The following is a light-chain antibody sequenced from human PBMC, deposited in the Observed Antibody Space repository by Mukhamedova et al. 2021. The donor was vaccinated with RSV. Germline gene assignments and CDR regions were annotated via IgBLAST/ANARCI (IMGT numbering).Light chain of an antibody. CDR3: NSRDSSGNHPIV. J-gene: IGLJ1*01. Sequence: ITCQGDSLRSYYASWYQQKPGQAPVLVIYGKNNRPSGIPDRFSGSSSGNTASLTITGAQAEDEADYYCNSRDSSGNHPIVFGTGT. CDR2: GKN. V-gene: IGLV3-19*01. CDR1: SLRSYY.